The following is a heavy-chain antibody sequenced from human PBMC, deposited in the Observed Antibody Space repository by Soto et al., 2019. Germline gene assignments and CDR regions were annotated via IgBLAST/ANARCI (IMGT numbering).Heavy chain of an antibody. CDR1: GYTFTSYY. CDR3: ARDPTFDKTNIVVVPAADYYMDV. J-gene: IGHJ6*03. V-gene: IGHV1-46*03. CDR2: INPSGGST. D-gene: IGHD2-2*01. Sequence: GASVKVSCKASGYTFTSYYMHWVRQAPGQGLEWMGIINPSGGSTSYAQKFQGRVTMTRDTSTSTVYMELSSLRSEDTAVYYCARDPTFDKTNIVVVPAADYYMDVWGRGTTVNVSS.